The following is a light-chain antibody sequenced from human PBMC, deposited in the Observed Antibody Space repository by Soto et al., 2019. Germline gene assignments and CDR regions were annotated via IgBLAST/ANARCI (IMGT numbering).Light chain of an antibody. Sequence: QSALTQPPSASGSPGQSVAISYTGTSIDVGGYNYVSWYQQHPGKAPKLMIYEVNKRPSGVPDRFSGSKSGNTASLTVSGLQVEDEADYYCSSYAGSSNVFGTGTKVTVL. CDR1: SIDVGGYNY. J-gene: IGLJ1*01. CDR2: EVN. V-gene: IGLV2-8*01. CDR3: SSYAGSSNV.